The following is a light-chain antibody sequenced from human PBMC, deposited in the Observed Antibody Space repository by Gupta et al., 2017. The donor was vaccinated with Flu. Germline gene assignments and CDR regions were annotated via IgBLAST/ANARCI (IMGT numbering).Light chain of an antibody. CDR2: EDN. Sequence: NFMLTQPHSLSDSPGTTVTISCTRSSGNIDNNYVQWYQQRPGSAPTTIIYEDNQRPSGVPDRFSGSIDRSSSSASLTISGRRKEDEANYYGQWDDGSSRGVFGGGTKLTVL. CDR3: QWDDGSSRGV. V-gene: IGLV6-57*03. J-gene: IGLJ3*02. CDR1: SGNIDNNY.